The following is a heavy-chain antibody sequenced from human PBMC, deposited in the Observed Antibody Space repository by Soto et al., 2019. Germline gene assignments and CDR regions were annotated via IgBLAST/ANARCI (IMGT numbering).Heavy chain of an antibody. CDR3: ARDGVSGSHGDAFDI. CDR1: GYSISSGYY. Sequence: PSETLSLTCAVSGYSISSGYYWGWIRQPPGKGLEWIGSIYHSGSNYYNPSLKSRVTISVDTSKDQFSLKLSSVTAADTAVYYCARDGVSGSHGDAFDIWGQGTMVTVSS. J-gene: IGHJ3*02. D-gene: IGHD1-26*01. CDR2: IYHSGSN. V-gene: IGHV4-38-2*02.